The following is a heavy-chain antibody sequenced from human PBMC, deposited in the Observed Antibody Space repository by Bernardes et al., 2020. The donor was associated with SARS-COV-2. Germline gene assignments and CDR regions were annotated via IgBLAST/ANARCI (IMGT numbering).Heavy chain of an antibody. CDR3: ARISCGGDCYSRYHYYYGMDV. J-gene: IGHJ6*02. CDR2: INSDGSST. Sequence: GGSLRLSCAASGFTFSSYWMHWVRQAPGKGLVWVSRINSDGSSTSYADSVKGRFTISRDNAKNTLYLQMNSLRAEDTAVYYCARISCGGDCYSRYHYYYGMDVWGQGTTVTVSS. CDR1: GFTFSSYW. D-gene: IGHD2-21*02. V-gene: IGHV3-74*01.